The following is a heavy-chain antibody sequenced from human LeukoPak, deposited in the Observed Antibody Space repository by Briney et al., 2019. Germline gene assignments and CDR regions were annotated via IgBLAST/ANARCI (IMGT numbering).Heavy chain of an antibody. Sequence: GASVKVSCKAPGYTFTGYYMHWVRQAPGQGLEWMGWINPNSGGTNYAQKFQGRVTMTRDTSISTAYMELSRLRSDDTAVYYCARALVVTANGGYWGQGTLVTVSS. D-gene: IGHD2-21*02. CDR1: GYTFTGYY. J-gene: IGHJ4*02. CDR3: ARALVVTANGGY. V-gene: IGHV1-2*02. CDR2: INPNSGGT.